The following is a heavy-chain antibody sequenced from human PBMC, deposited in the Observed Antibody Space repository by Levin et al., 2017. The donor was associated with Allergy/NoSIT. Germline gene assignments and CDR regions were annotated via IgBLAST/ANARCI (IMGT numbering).Heavy chain of an antibody. V-gene: IGHV4-34*01. J-gene: IGHJ6*02. CDR2: INHSGST. Sequence: SQTLSLTCAVYGGSFSGYYWSWIRQPPGKGLEWIGEINHSGSTNYNPSLKSRVTISVDTSKNQFSLKLSSVTAADTAVYYCARGLADIVLMAEGVGYYYGMDGWGQGTTVTVSS. CDR3: ARGLADIVLMAEGVGYYYGMDG. D-gene: IGHD2-8*01. CDR1: GGSFSGYY.